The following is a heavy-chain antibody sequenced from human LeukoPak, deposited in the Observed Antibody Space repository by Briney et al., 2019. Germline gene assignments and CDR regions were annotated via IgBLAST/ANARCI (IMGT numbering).Heavy chain of an antibody. CDR1: GFTFSRYA. CDR3: AKDPRITIFGVVTMYYFDY. V-gene: IGHV3-23*01. D-gene: IGHD3-3*01. CDR2: ICGSCGST. Sequence: GGSLRLSCAASGFTFSRYAMSWVRQAPGKGLEWVSAICGSCGSTYYADSGKGRFTISRDNSKNTLYLQMNSLRAEDTAVYYCAKDPRITIFGVVTMYYFDYWGQGTLVTVSS. J-gene: IGHJ4*02.